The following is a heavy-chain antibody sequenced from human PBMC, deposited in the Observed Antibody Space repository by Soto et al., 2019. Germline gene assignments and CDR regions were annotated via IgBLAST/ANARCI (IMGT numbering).Heavy chain of an antibody. Sequence: EGQLVESGGGLVKPGGSLRLSCAASGFSFSSYSLSWVRQAPGKGLEWVSSITSSSAYIHYADSVKGRFTISRDNAKNSLYRQMSSLRGEDAAVDYCARENDVFDAGRGVAYWGQGTVVTVSA. J-gene: IGHJ4*02. CDR1: GFSFSSYS. D-gene: IGHD1-1*01. CDR3: ARENDVFDAGRGVAY. CDR2: ITSSSAYI. V-gene: IGHV3-21*01.